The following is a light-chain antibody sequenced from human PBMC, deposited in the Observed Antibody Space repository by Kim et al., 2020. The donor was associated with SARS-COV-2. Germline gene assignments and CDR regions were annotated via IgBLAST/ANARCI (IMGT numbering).Light chain of an antibody. CDR1: QSVKSN. Sequence: EIVMTQSPATLSVSPGERATLSCRASQSVKSNLAWYQQKPGQAPRLLIYGASTRANGIPARFSGSRSGTEFTLTISSLQSEDFAVYYCQQYNSWPYTFGQGTKLEI. CDR2: GAS. CDR3: QQYNSWPYT. V-gene: IGKV3-15*01. J-gene: IGKJ2*01.